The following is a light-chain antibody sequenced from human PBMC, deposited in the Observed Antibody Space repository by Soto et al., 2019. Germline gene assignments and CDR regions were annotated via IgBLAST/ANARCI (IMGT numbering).Light chain of an antibody. Sequence: LTQSPSSLSGSVGDRVTITCRASQIVSSNLAWYQQKPGQAPRLLIYGASNRATGIPDRFSGSGSGTDFTLTISRLEPEDFAVYYCQQYGSSGTFGQGTKVDIK. J-gene: IGKJ1*01. V-gene: IGKV3-20*01. CDR2: GAS. CDR3: QQYGSSGT. CDR1: QIVSSN.